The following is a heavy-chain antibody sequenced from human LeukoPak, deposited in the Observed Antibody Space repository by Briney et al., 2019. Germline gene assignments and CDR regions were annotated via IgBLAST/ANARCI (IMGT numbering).Heavy chain of an antibody. V-gene: IGHV4-34*01. Sequence: PSETLSLTCAVYGGSFSDYYWSWIRQPPGKGLEWIGEINHSGSTNYNLSLKSRVTISVDTSKNQFSLKLSSVTAADTAVYYCARKGDGRGYSYGRRSFGMDVWGQGTTVTVSS. CDR2: INHSGST. J-gene: IGHJ6*02. CDR1: GGSFSDYY. D-gene: IGHD5-18*01. CDR3: ARKGDGRGYSYGRRSFGMDV.